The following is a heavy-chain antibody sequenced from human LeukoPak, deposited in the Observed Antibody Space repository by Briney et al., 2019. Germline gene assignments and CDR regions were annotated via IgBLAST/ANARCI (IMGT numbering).Heavy chain of an antibody. CDR3: ARGLRGLATIPDY. CDR2: INHSGST. V-gene: IGHV4-34*01. D-gene: IGHD5-24*01. J-gene: IGHJ4*02. CDR1: GGSFRGYY. Sequence: PSETLSLTCAVYGGSFRGYYWSWIRQPPGKGLEWIGEINHSGSTNYNPSLKSRVTISVDTSKNQFSLKLSSVTAADTAVYYCARGLRGLATIPDYWGQGTLVTVSS.